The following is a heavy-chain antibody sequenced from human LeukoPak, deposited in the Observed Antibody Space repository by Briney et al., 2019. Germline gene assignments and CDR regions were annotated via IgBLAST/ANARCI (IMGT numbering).Heavy chain of an antibody. D-gene: IGHD3-22*01. Sequence: ASVKVSCKASGYTFTGYYMHWVRQAPGQGLEWMGWISGYNGNTYYAQKLQGRVTMTTDTSTSTAYMELRSLRSDDTAVYYCARDNYDSTGYPWNWGQGTLVTVSS. J-gene: IGHJ4*02. CDR2: ISGYNGNT. CDR1: GYTFTGYY. V-gene: IGHV1-18*04. CDR3: ARDNYDSTGYPWN.